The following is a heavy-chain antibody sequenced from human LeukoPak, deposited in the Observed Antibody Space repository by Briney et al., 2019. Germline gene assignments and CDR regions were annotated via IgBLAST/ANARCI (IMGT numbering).Heavy chain of an antibody. J-gene: IGHJ4*02. CDR3: ARLNIPMGTFDY. CDR2: INPDSGGT. Sequence: GASVKVSCKASGYTFTGYYMHWVRQAPGQGLEWMGWINPDSGGTNYAQKFQGRVTMTRGTSISTAYMELSRLTSDDTAVYFCARLNIPMGTFDYWGQGTLVTVSS. V-gene: IGHV1-2*02. D-gene: IGHD2-2*02. CDR1: GYTFTGYY.